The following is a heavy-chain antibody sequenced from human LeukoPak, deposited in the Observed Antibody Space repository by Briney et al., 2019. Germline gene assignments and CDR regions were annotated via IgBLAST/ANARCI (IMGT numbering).Heavy chain of an antibody. Sequence: SQTLSLTCTVSGGSISSGGYYWSWIRQHPGQGLEWIGYIYYSGSTYYNPSLKSRVTISVDTSKNQFSLKLSSVTAADTAVYYCARVGAAAGVYYFDYWGQGTLVTVSS. CDR1: GGSISSGGYY. D-gene: IGHD6-13*01. J-gene: IGHJ4*02. CDR2: IYYSGST. V-gene: IGHV4-31*03. CDR3: ARVGAAAGVYYFDY.